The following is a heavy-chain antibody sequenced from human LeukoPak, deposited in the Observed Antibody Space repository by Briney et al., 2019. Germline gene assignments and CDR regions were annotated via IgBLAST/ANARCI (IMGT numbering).Heavy chain of an antibody. CDR1: GGSFSGYY. CDR3: ARGTYDYVGGSYRYRYYYYYCMDV. D-gene: IGHD3-16*02. Sequence: SETLSLTCAVYGGSFSGYYWSWIRQPPGKGLEWIGEINHSGSTNYNPSLKSRVTISVDTSKNQFSLKLGSVTAADTAVYYCARGTYDYVGGSYRYRYYYYYCMDVWGKGTTVTVSS. V-gene: IGHV4-34*01. J-gene: IGHJ6*03. CDR2: INHSGST.